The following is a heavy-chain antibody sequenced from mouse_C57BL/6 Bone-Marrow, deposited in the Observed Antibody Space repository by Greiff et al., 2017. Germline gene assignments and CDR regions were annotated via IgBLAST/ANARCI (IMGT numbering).Heavy chain of an antibody. Sequence: QVQLQQSGPELVRPGASVKISCTAPGYTFTSHWMQWVRQRPGQGLEWLGEIFPGSGSTYYNEKFKGMATLTVDTSTSTAYMKISSLTAEDSAVYFCARYRDAFDYWGQGNTPTVTA. CDR2: IFPGSGST. D-gene: IGHD2-13*01. V-gene: IGHV1-56*01. CDR3: ARYRDAFDY. J-gene: IGHJ2*01. CDR1: GYTFTSHW.